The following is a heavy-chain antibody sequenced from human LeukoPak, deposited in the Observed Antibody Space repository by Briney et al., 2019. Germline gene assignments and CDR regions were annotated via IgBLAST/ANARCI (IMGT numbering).Heavy chain of an antibody. V-gene: IGHV3-30*03. D-gene: IGHD1-7*01. CDR1: GFSFKDYN. J-gene: IGHJ5*01. CDR2: ITYDGSNK. CDR3: VSYNWNYAWFDS. Sequence: GGSLRLSCAASGFSFKDYNMHWVRQAPGKGLEWVAVITYDGSNKYYTDSVKGRFTISRDNSKSTLYLQMNSLRAEDTAVYYCVSYNWNYAWFDSWGQGTLVTVSS.